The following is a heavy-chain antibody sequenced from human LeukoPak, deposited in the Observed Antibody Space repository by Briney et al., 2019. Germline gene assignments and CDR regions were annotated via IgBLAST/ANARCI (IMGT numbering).Heavy chain of an antibody. D-gene: IGHD3-3*01. Sequence: SQTLSLTCTVSGGSISSGSYYWSWIRQPAGKGLEWIRRIYTSGSTNYNPSLKSRVTISVDTSKNQFSLKLSSVTAADTAVYYCAREGGYDFWSGYQYFQHWGQGTLVTVSS. CDR2: IYTSGST. CDR1: GGSISSGSYY. J-gene: IGHJ1*01. CDR3: AREGGYDFWSGYQYFQH. V-gene: IGHV4-61*02.